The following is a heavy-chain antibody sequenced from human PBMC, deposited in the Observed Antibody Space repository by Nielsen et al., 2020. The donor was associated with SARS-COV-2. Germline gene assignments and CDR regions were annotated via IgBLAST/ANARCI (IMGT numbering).Heavy chain of an antibody. CDR3: ARGNSSSYYFDY. CDR1: GFTFSSYA. V-gene: IGHV3-64*01. Sequence: GESLKISCAASGFTFSSYAMHWVRQAPGKGLEYVSAISSNGGSTYYANSVKGRFTISRDNSKNTLYLQMGSLRAEDMAVYYCARGNSSSYYFDYWGQGTLVTVSS. J-gene: IGHJ4*02. D-gene: IGHD6-13*01. CDR2: ISSNGGST.